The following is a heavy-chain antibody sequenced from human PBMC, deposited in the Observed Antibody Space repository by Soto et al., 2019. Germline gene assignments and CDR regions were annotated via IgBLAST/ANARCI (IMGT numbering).Heavy chain of an antibody. D-gene: IGHD2-8*02. V-gene: IGHV5-51*01. CDR2: IFPGDSDT. CDR1: GYNFANFW. CDR3: PDGSSTGLDAFDI. Sequence: GESLKISCKGSGYNFANFWIGWVRQMPGKGLEWMGMIFPGDSDTENSPSLEGQITMSVDKSDSSAYLQWRSLKASDAAIYYCPDGSSTGLDAFDIWGQGTMVTVSS. J-gene: IGHJ3*02.